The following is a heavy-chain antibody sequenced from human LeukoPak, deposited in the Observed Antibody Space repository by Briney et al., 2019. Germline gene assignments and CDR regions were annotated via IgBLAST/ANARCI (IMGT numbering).Heavy chain of an antibody. V-gene: IGHV4-34*01. CDR1: GGSFSGYY. CDR2: INHSGST. D-gene: IGHD1-7*01. Sequence: SETLSLTCAVYGGSFSGYYWSWIRQPPGKGLEWIGEINHSGSTNYNPSLKSRVTISVDTSKNQLSLKLSSVTAADTAVYYCARLNWNYGFDYWGQGTLVTVSS. CDR3: ARLNWNYGFDY. J-gene: IGHJ4*02.